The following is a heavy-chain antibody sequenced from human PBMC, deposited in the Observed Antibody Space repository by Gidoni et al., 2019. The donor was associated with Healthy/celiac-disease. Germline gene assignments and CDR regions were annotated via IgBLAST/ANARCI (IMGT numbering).Heavy chain of an antibody. J-gene: IGHJ4*02. D-gene: IGHD3-10*01. Sequence: QAQLAQSGAEVKKPGASGKVARKEHGNTFTSYAMHWVRQAPGQRLEWMGWINAGNGNTKYSQKFQGRVTIPRDTSARTAYMELSSLRSEDTAVYYCARSTFGELLNDYWGQGTLVTVSS. CDR3: ARSTFGELLNDY. CDR1: GNTFTSYA. CDR2: INAGNGNT. V-gene: IGHV1-3*01.